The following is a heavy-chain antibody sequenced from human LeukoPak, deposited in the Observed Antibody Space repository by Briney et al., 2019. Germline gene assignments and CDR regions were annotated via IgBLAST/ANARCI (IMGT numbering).Heavy chain of an antibody. J-gene: IGHJ4*02. CDR3: ARGSSRIYYYDSSGYSHAFDY. CDR2: TYYRSKWYN. D-gene: IGHD3-22*01. V-gene: IGHV6-1*01. Sequence: SQTLSLTCAISGDSVFDNSAAWNWIRQSPSRGLEWLGRTYYRSKWYNDYAVSVKSRITINPDTSKNQFSLQVNSVTPEDTAVYYCARGSSRIYYYDSSGYSHAFDYWGQGILVTVSS. CDR1: GDSVFDNSAA.